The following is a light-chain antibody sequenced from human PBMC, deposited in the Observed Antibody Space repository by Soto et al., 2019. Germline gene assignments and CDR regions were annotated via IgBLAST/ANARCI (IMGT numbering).Light chain of an antibody. J-gene: IGKJ3*01. CDR1: QRISGW. V-gene: IGKV1-5*03. CDR3: QQYNTYSGT. Sequence: DIQMTQSPSILSASVGDRVTITCRASQRISGWLGWYQQKPGKAPKLLIYTASSLESGVPSRFSGSGSGTEFTLTISSLQPDDFATYYCQQYNTYSGTFGPGTKVDI. CDR2: TAS.